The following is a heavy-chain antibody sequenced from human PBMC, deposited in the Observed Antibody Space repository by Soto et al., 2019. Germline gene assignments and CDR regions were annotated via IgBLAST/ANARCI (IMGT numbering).Heavy chain of an antibody. CDR1: GGSMSSYY. J-gene: IGHJ6*03. V-gene: IGHV4-59*01. CDR2: IYYSGST. Sequence: ETLSLTCTVPGGSMSSYYWSWIRQPPGKGLEWIGYIYYSGSTNYNPSLKSRVIISVDTSKNQFSLKLSSVTAADTAVYYCTRVPRGYCSNGVCYKPPDYYYMDVWGKGTTVTVSS. D-gene: IGHD2-8*01. CDR3: TRVPRGYCSNGVCYKPPDYYYMDV.